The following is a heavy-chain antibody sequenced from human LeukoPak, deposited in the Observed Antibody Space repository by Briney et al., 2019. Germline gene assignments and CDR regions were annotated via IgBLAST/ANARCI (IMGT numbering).Heavy chain of an antibody. V-gene: IGHV4-38-2*01. CDR2: IYYSGST. D-gene: IGHD2-21*01. J-gene: IGHJ4*02. Sequence: SETLSLTCAVSGYSISSGYYWGWIRQPPGKGLEWIGSIYYSGSTYYNPSLKSRVTISVDTSKNQFSLKLSSVTAADTAVYYCARLYCGGDCYFNPYFDYWGQGTLVTVSS. CDR3: ARLYCGGDCYFNPYFDY. CDR1: GYSISSGYY.